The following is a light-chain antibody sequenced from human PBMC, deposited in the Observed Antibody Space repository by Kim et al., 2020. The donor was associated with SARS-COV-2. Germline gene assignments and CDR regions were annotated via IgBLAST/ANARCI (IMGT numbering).Light chain of an antibody. V-gene: IGLV4-69*01. Sequence: ASVKLTCTLSSWHSSYAIAWHQQQPAKGPRYLMKLNSDGSHSKGDGIPDRFSGSSSGAERYLTISSLQSEDEADYYCQTWVTGLWVFGGGTQLTVL. J-gene: IGLJ3*02. CDR2: LNSDGSH. CDR1: SWHSSYA. CDR3: QTWVTGLWV.